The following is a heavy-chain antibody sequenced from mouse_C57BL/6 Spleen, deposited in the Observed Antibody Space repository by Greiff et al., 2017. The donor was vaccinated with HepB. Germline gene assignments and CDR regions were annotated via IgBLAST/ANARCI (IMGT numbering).Heavy chain of an antibody. CDR2: ISSGGDYI. CDR1: GFTFSSYA. Sequence: EVQLVESGEGLVKPGGSLKLSCAASGFTFSSYAMSWVRQTPEKRLEWVAYISSGGDYIYYADTVKGRFTISRDNARNTLYLQMSSLKSEDTAMYYCTRDLITTVVGRGYFDVWGTGTTVTVSS. D-gene: IGHD1-1*01. V-gene: IGHV5-9-1*02. J-gene: IGHJ1*03. CDR3: TRDLITTVVGRGYFDV.